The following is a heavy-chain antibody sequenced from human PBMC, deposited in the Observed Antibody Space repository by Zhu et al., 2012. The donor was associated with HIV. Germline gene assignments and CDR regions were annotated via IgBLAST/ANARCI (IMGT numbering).Heavy chain of an antibody. J-gene: IGHJ4*02. D-gene: IGHD3-10*01. CDR2: INHSGST. CDR1: GGSFSGYY. V-gene: IGHV4-34*01. CDR3: ARVLLWFGESSEAGYYFDY. Sequence: QVQLQQWGAGLLKPSETQSLTCAVYGGSFSGYYWSWIRQPPGKGLEWIGEINHSGSTNYNPSLKSRLTMSVDTSKNQFSLKLSSVTAADTAVYYCARVLLWFGESSEAGYYFDYWGQGPWSPSPQ.